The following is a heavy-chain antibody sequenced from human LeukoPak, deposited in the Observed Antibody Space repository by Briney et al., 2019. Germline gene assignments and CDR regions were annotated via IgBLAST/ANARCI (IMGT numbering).Heavy chain of an antibody. CDR3: ARDAGDYDYVFYFDY. V-gene: IGHV1-2*02. CDR1: GYTFTGNY. CDR2: INPNSGGT. D-gene: IGHD3-16*01. Sequence: ASVKVSCKASGYTFTGNYMHWVRQAPGQGLEWMGWINPNSGGTNYAQKLQGRVTMTRDTSIGTAYMELNRLRSDDTAVYYCARDAGDYDYVFYFDYWGQGTLVTVSS. J-gene: IGHJ4*02.